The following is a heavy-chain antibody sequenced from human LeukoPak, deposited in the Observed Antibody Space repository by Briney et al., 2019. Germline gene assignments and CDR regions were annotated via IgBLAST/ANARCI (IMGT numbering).Heavy chain of an antibody. V-gene: IGHV3-30*02. D-gene: IGHD3-22*01. Sequence: PGGSLILSCAASGFTFSSYGMHWVRQAPGKGLEWVAVIWYDGSNKYYADSVKGRFTISRDNSKNTLYLQMSSLRPEDTAVYYCAYSSGYYHWGQGTLVTVSS. CDR1: GFTFSSYG. CDR3: AYSSGYYH. CDR2: IWYDGSNK. J-gene: IGHJ5*02.